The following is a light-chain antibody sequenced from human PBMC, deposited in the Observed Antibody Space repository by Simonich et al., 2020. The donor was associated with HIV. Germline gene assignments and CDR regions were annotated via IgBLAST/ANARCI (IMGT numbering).Light chain of an antibody. CDR2: GAS. CDR3: QQYGSSYT. CDR1: QSVSGTY. V-gene: IGKV3-20*01. Sequence: EIVLTQSPGALSLSPGEGATLSCRASQSVSGTYIAWYRPKHGQPPRLLIYGASSRASVIPDRYSGSGSGTDFTLTISRLEPEDFAVYYCQQYGSSYTFGQGTKLEIK. J-gene: IGKJ2*01.